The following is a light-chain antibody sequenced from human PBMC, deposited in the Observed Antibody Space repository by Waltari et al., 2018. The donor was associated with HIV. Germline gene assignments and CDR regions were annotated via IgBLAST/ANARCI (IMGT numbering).Light chain of an antibody. CDR2: RNN. J-gene: IGLJ3*02. Sequence: QSVLTQPPSATGTPGQRVTSSCSGSSSNIGSNSVHWYQQLPATPPKLLINRNNQLPSGVPDLCSASKSGTSASLAIRGLRSEDEGDYYCAAWDDSLGGRGLFGGGTRLTVL. CDR1: SSNIGSNS. CDR3: AAWDDSLGGRGL. V-gene: IGLV1-47*01.